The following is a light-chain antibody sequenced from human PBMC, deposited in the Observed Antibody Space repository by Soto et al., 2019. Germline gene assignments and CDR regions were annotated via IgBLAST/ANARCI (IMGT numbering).Light chain of an antibody. V-gene: IGKV1-39*01. CDR1: QNVRTY. CDR3: QQSYSSPWT. Sequence: DIQMTQSPSSLSASVGYRVTITCRASQNVRTYLNWYQQKPGKAPNLLIYGVSTLHSGVPSRFSGSGSGTDFTLTISSLHPEDFATYYCQQSYSSPWTFGPGTKVEIK. J-gene: IGKJ1*01. CDR2: GVS.